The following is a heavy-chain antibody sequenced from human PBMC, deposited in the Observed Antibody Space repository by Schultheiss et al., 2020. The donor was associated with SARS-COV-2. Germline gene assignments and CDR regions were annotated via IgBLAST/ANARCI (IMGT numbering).Heavy chain of an antibody. Sequence: GGSLRLSCAASGFTFSSYWMSWVRQAPGKGLEWVAVISYDGSNKYYADSVKGRFTISRDNSKNTLYLQMNSLRAEDTAVYYCARVFCSSTSCYKVYYYGMDVWGQGTTVTVSS. V-gene: IGHV3-30-3*01. CDR3: ARVFCSSTSCYKVYYYGMDV. CDR1: GFTFSSYW. CDR2: ISYDGSNK. D-gene: IGHD2-2*02. J-gene: IGHJ6*02.